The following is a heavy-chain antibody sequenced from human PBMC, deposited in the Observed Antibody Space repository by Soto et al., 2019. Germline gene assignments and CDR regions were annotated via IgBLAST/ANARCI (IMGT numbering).Heavy chain of an antibody. V-gene: IGHV1-18*01. J-gene: IGHJ4*02. D-gene: IGHD3-22*01. CDR2: ISTYNGHT. CDR3: ARDYYYDTTGTPEF. CDR1: GYTFSSYG. Sequence: QVQLVQSGAEVRKPGASVKVSCQASGYTFSSYGISWVRQAPGQGLEWMGWISTYNGHTNYAKRLQGRVTMTTDTSTSTAYMELRSLRSDDTAVYFCARDYYYDTTGTPEFWGQGTLVTVSS.